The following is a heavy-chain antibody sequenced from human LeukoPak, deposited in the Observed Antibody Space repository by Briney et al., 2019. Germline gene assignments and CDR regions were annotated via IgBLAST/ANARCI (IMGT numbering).Heavy chain of an antibody. CDR1: GGSFSGYY. CDR2: INHSGST. V-gene: IGHV4-34*01. D-gene: IGHD5/OR15-5a*01. CDR3: ARRRLRSHYFDY. Sequence: LETLSLTCAVYGGSFSGYYWSWIRQPPGKGLEWIGEINHSGSTNYNPSLKSRVTISVDTSKNQFSLKLSSVTAADTAVYYCARRRLRSHYFDYWGQGTLVTVSS. J-gene: IGHJ4*02.